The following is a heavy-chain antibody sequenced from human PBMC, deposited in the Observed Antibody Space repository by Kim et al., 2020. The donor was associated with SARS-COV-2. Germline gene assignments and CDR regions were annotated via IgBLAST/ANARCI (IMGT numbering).Heavy chain of an antibody. CDR3: ARIEYSSSSGVTAYFQH. V-gene: IGHV1-69*13. J-gene: IGHJ1*01. CDR1: GGTFSSYA. Sequence: SVKVSCKASGGTFSSYAISWVRQAPGQGLEWMGGIIPIFGTANYAQKFQGRVTITADESTSTAYMELSSLRSEDTAVYYCARIEYSSSSGVTAYFQHWGQGTLVTVSS. CDR2: IIPIFGTA. D-gene: IGHD6-6*01.